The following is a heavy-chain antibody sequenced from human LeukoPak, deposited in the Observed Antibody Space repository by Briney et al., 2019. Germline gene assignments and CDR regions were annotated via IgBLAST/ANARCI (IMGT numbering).Heavy chain of an antibody. J-gene: IGHJ4*02. V-gene: IGHV4-59*08. D-gene: IGHD4-17*01. Sequence: SGTLSLTCTVSGASISSNYWSWIRQPPGKGLEWIGYMYYSGSTNYNPSLKSRVIISIDASKNQFSLKLSSVTAADTAVYYCARHPLRGAENYFDYWGQGTLVTVSS. CDR2: MYYSGST. CDR3: ARHPLRGAENYFDY. CDR1: GASISSNY.